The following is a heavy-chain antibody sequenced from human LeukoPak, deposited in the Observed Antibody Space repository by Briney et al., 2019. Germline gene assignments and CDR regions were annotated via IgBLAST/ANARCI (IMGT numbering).Heavy chain of an antibody. V-gene: IGHV4-59*05. CDR2: IYYSGST. Sequence: PGGSLRLSCAASGFTVSSNYMSWVRQAPGKGLEWIGSIYYSGSTYYNPSLKSRATISVDTSKNQFSLKLSSVTAADTAVYYCARSVADYDFWSADYYYYGMDVWGQGTTVTVSS. D-gene: IGHD3-3*01. J-gene: IGHJ6*02. CDR1: GFTVSSNY. CDR3: ARSVADYDFWSADYYYYGMDV.